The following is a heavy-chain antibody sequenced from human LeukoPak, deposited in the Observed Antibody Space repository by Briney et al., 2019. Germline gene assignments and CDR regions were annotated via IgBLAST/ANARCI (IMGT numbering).Heavy chain of an antibody. CDR1: GYSFTTYW. Sequence: GESLKISCRGSGYSFTTYWIGWVRQMPGKGLEWMGIIYPGDSDTRYSPSFQGQVTISADKSITTAYLQWSSLRASDTAMYYCARRTAVGGTRHFDYWGQGTLVTVSS. CDR2: IYPGDSDT. V-gene: IGHV5-51*01. CDR3: ARRTAVGGTRHFDY. J-gene: IGHJ4*02. D-gene: IGHD6-19*01.